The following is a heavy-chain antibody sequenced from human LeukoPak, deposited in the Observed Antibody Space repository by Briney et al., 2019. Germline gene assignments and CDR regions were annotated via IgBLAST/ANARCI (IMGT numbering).Heavy chain of an antibody. V-gene: IGHV1-2*02. D-gene: IGHD5-18*01. Sequence: ASVTVSCKASGYTFTGYYMHWVRQAPGQGLEWMGWINPNSGGTNYAQKFQGRVTMTRDTSISTAYMELSRLRSDDTAVYYCARSSGYSYGTQFDYWGQGTRVTVSS. CDR1: GYTFTGYY. J-gene: IGHJ4*02. CDR2: INPNSGGT. CDR3: ARSSGYSYGTQFDY.